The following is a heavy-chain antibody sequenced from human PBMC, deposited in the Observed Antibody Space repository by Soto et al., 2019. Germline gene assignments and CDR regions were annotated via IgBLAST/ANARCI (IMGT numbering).Heavy chain of an antibody. V-gene: IGHV1-69*02. CDR3: ANKDYDSSEYYYYGMDV. CDR1: GGTFSSYI. CDR2: IIPILGIA. J-gene: IGHJ6*02. D-gene: IGHD3-22*01. Sequence: QVQPVQSGAEVKKPGSSVKVSCKASGGTFSSYIISWVRQAPGQGLEWMGRIIPILGIANYAQKFQGRVTITADKSTSTAYMELSSLRSEDTAVYYCANKDYDSSEYYYYGMDVWGQGTTVTVSS.